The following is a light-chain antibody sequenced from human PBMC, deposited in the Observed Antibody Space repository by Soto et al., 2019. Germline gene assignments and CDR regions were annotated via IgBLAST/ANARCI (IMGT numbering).Light chain of an antibody. CDR3: QHYNNWPRT. CDR1: QSISSN. J-gene: IGKJ1*01. V-gene: IGKV3-15*01. CDR2: GAS. Sequence: EIVMTQSPATLSVSPGERASLSCMASQSISSNLAWYQQKPGQAPRLLIYGASTRATGIPARFSGSGSGTEFTLTVNSLQSEDFAVYYCQHYNNWPRTFGQGTKVDIK.